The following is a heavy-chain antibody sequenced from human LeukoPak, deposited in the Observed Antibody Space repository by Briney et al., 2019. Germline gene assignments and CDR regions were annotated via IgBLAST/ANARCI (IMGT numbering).Heavy chain of an antibody. V-gene: IGHV1-2*06. CDR1: GYTLTGYY. CDR3: ARGMGDYYDSSGYPEFDP. CDR2: INPNNGGT. J-gene: IGHJ5*02. Sequence: ASVKVSCKASGYTLTGYYMHWVRQAPGQGLDWMGRINPNNGGTNYAQKFQGRVTMTRDTSISTAYMELSRLRSDDTAVYYCARGMGDYYDSSGYPEFDPWGQGTLVTVSS. D-gene: IGHD3-22*01.